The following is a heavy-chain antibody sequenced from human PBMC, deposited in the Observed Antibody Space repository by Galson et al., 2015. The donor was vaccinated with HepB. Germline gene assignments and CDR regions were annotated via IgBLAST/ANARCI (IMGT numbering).Heavy chain of an antibody. CDR2: ISGSGGST. J-gene: IGHJ6*02. CDR1: GFTFSSYA. V-gene: IGHV3-23*01. CDR3: AKGEQYSSSWLGVGMDV. Sequence: SLRLSCAASGFTFSSYAMSWVRRAPGKGLEWVSAISGSGGSTYYADSVKGRFTISRDNSKNTLYLQMNSLRAEDTAVYYCAKGEQYSSSWLGVGMDVWGQGTTVTVSS. D-gene: IGHD6-13*01.